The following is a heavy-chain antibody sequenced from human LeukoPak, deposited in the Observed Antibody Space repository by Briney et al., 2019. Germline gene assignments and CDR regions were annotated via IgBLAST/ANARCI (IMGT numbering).Heavy chain of an antibody. J-gene: IGHJ4*02. Sequence: GASVKVSCKASGFTFTSSAVQGVRQARGQRLEWIGWIVVGSGNTNYAQKFQERVTITRDMSTSTAYMELSSLRSEDTAVYYCTTGGETNLLYRVAWYYWGQGTLVTVSS. CDR2: IVVGSGNT. V-gene: IGHV1-58*01. D-gene: IGHD2-2*02. CDR3: TTGGETNLLYRVAWYY. CDR1: GFTFTSSA.